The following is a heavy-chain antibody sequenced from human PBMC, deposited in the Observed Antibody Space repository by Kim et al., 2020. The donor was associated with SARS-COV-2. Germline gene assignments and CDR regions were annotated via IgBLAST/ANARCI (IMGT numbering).Heavy chain of an antibody. J-gene: IGHJ4*02. CDR1: GYTLTDYS. D-gene: IGHD3-16*01. CDR2: INPNRGGT. V-gene: IGHV1-2*02. CDR3: ARERGGSAPDY. Sequence: ASVKVSCKASGYTLTDYSMHWVRQAPGQGLEWMGSINPNRGGTTYAQKFHGRVTMTRDTSLNIAYMELSSLTFDDTAVYYCARERGGSAPDYWGQGTLVTVSS.